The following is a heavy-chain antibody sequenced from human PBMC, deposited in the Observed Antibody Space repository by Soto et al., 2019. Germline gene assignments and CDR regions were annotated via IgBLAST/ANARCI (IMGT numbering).Heavy chain of an antibody. V-gene: IGHV1-8*01. CDR3: ARTLYGDNVDY. J-gene: IGHJ4*02. D-gene: IGHD4-17*01. Sequence: QVQLVQSGAEVKKPGASVKVSCKASGYTFTSYDINWVRQATGQGREWMGWMNPNSGNTGYAQKFQCRVTMTRNTSISKAYMELSSLRSEATDVYYCARTLYGDNVDYWGQVTLVTVSS. CDR2: MNPNSGNT. CDR1: GYTFTSYD.